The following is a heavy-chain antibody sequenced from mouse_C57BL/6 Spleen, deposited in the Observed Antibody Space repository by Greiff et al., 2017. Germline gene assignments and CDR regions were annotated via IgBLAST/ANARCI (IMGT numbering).Heavy chain of an antibody. V-gene: IGHV1-64*01. D-gene: IGHD2-3*01. J-gene: IGHJ4*01. CDR3: ERDDGYYYAMDY. CDR1: GYTFTSYW. CDR2: IHPNSGST. Sequence: QVQLQQPGAELVKPGASVKLSRKASGYTFTSYWMHWVKQRPGQGLEWIGMIHPNSGSTNYNEKFKSKATLTVDKSSSTAYMQLSSLTSEDSAVYYCERDDGYYYAMDYWGQGTSVTVSS.